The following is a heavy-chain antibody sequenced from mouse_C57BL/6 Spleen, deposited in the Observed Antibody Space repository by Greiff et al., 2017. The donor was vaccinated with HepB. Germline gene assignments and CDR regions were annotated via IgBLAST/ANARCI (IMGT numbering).Heavy chain of an antibody. J-gene: IGHJ3*01. CDR1: GFTFSDYG. CDR2: ISSGSSTI. Sequence: EVQVVESGGGLVKPGGSLKLSCAASGFTFSDYGMHWVRQAPEKGLEWVAYISSGSSTIYYADTVKGRFTISRDNAKNTLFLQMTSLRSEDTAMYYCARYDYDESWFAYWGQGTLVTVSA. D-gene: IGHD2-4*01. CDR3: ARYDYDESWFAY. V-gene: IGHV5-17*01.